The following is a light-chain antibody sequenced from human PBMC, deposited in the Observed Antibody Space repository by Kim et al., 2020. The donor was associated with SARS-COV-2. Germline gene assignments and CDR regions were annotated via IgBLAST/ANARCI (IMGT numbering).Light chain of an antibody. Sequence: EIVMTQSPAPLSVSPGERATLSCRASQSVNSNLAWYQQKPGQAPRLLIYDASTRATGIPARFSGSGSGTEFTLTISSLQSEDFAVYYCQQYNNWPPRTFGQGTKVDIK. CDR1: QSVNSN. J-gene: IGKJ1*01. CDR3: QQYNNWPPRT. V-gene: IGKV3-15*01. CDR2: DAS.